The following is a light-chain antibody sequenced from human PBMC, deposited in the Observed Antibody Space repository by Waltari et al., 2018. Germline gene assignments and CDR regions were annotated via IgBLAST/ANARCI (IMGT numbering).Light chain of an antibody. J-gene: IGLJ2*01. CDR3: QAWDSSTVV. V-gene: IGLV3-1*01. CDR1: TLGDRY. Sequence: SYEVSQPPSVSVSPGQTATITCSGDTLGDRYSYWYQQKPGQSPVLVIYPDTNRPSGIPERFSGSNSGDTATLTISGTQAMDEADYFCQAWDSSTVVFGGGTRLTVL. CDR2: PDT.